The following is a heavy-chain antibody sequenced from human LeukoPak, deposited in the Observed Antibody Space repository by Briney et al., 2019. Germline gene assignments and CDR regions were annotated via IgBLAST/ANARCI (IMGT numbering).Heavy chain of an antibody. CDR3: ERAYGGGYYYDSSGYYYALWFDP. D-gene: IGHD3-22*01. V-gene: IGHV1-18*01. CDR2: ICVYNGNT. J-gene: IGHJ5*02. CDR1: GYTFTSYG. Sequence: GASVKVSCKASGYTFTSYGISWVRQAPGQGLEWVGWICVYNGNTNYAQKLQGRVTMTTETSTSTVYMELRSLRSDDTAAYYCERAYGGGYYYDSSGYYYALWFDPWGQGTLVTVSS.